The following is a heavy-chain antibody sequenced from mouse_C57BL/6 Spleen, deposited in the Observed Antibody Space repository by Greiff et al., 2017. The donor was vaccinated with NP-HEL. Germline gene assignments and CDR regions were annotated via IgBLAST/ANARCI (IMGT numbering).Heavy chain of an antibody. V-gene: IGHV1-54*01. CDR2: INPGSGGT. CDR3: ARGYDYFDY. D-gene: IGHD2-3*01. CDR1: GYAFTNYL. J-gene: IGHJ2*01. Sequence: LVESGAELVRPGTSVKVSCKASGYAFTNYLIEWVKQRPGQGLEWIGVINPGSGGTNYNEKFKGKATLTADKSSSTAYMQLSSLTSEDSAVYFCARGYDYFDYWGQGTTLTVSS.